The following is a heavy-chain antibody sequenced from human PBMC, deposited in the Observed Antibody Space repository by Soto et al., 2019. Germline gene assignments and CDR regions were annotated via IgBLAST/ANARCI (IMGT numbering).Heavy chain of an antibody. D-gene: IGHD6-13*01. CDR3: ARDRNNSNWPNFDF. V-gene: IGHV1-69*02. Sequence: QVQLVQSGSEVKKPGSSVKVSCKASGDTFSIYTLRWVRQAPGQGLEWMGRVIPIFDITSYTQRFQGRVTITADKSTTTVYMELSSLRSEATAFFYCARDRNNSNWPNFDFWGQGTLVTVSS. CDR2: VIPIFDIT. CDR1: GDTFSIYT. J-gene: IGHJ4*02.